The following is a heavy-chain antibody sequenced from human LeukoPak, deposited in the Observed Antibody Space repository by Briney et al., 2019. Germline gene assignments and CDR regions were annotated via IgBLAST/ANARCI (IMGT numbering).Heavy chain of an antibody. J-gene: IGHJ4*02. CDR2: INHSGST. D-gene: IGHD3-16*01. CDR3: ARGPPPMTTLSEGPN. Sequence: PSETLSLTCTVSGGSISSSSYYWGWIRQPPGKGLEWIGEINHSGSTNYNPSLKSRVTISVDTSKNQFSLKLSSVTAADTAVYYCARGPPPMTTLSEGPNWGQGTLVTVSS. CDR1: GGSISSSSYY. V-gene: IGHV4-39*07.